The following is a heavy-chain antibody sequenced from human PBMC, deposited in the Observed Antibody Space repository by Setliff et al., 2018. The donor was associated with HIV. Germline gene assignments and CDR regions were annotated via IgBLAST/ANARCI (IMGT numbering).Heavy chain of an antibody. D-gene: IGHD1-26*01. CDR3: VKDGTPIGRYYQYFHV. CDR2: IIWNSGFT. CDR1: GFTSNDHG. J-gene: IGHJ6*04. Sequence: QTGGSLRLSCAVSGFTSNDHGMHWVRQVPGKGLEWVAGIIWNSGFTGYADSVTGRFTISRDNAKNSLFLQMNDLRPEGTAFYYCVKDGTPIGRYYQYFHVWGEGIMVTVSS. V-gene: IGHV3-9*02.